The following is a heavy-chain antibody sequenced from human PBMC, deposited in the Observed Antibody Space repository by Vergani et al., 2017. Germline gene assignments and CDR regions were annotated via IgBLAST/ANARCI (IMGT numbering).Heavy chain of an antibody. D-gene: IGHD3-22*01. V-gene: IGHV4-61*02. CDR1: GGSISSGSYY. Sequence: QVQLQESGPGLVKPSQTLSLTCTVSGGSISSGSYYWSWIRQPAGKGLEWIGRIYTSGSTNYNPSLKSRVTISVDTSKNQFSLKLSSVTAADTAVYYCARAYYYDSSGYYPPINYYYGMDVWGQGTTVTVSS. J-gene: IGHJ6*02. CDR2: IYTSGST. CDR3: ARAYYYDSSGYYPPINYYYGMDV.